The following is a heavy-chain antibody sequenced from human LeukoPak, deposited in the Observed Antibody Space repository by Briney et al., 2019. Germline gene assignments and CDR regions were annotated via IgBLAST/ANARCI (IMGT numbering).Heavy chain of an antibody. CDR2: IYPGDSDT. J-gene: IGHJ4*02. D-gene: IGHD3-16*01. V-gene: IGHV5-51*01. CDR1: GYTFTSYG. CDR3: ARHSSLGEMATIRVIDY. Sequence: ASVKVSCKASGYTFTSYGISWVRQAPGQGLEWMGIIYPGDSDTRYSPSFQGQVTISADKSISTAYLQWSSLKASDTAMYYCARHSSLGEMATIRVIDYWGQGTLVTVSS.